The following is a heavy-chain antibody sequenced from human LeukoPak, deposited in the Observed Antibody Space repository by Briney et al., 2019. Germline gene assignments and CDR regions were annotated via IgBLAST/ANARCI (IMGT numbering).Heavy chain of an antibody. J-gene: IGHJ4*02. CDR3: AKGGRITMLRGVQRDHYFDY. V-gene: IGHV3-74*01. Sequence: GGSLRLSCAASGFTFSTYWMHWVRQAPGKGLVWVSRIDHDGINTYYADSVKGRFTISRDNSKNTLYLQMNSLRVEDTAVYYCAKGGRITMLRGVQRDHYFDYWGQGTLVTVSS. D-gene: IGHD3-10*01. CDR2: IDHDGINT. CDR1: GFTFSTYW.